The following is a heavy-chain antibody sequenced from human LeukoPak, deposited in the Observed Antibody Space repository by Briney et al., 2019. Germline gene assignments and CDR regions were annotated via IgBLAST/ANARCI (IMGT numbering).Heavy chain of an antibody. CDR3: ARVLLRYTVVTRTGYYYYGMDV. CDR1: GFTFSSYS. Sequence: GGSLRLSCAASGFTFSSYSMNWVRQAPGKGLEWVSSISSSSSYTYYADSVKGRFTISRDNAKNSLYLQMNSLRAEDTAVYYCARVLLRYTVVTRTGYYYYGMDVWGQGTTVTVSS. J-gene: IGHJ6*02. D-gene: IGHD2-15*01. CDR2: ISSSSSYT. V-gene: IGHV3-21*01.